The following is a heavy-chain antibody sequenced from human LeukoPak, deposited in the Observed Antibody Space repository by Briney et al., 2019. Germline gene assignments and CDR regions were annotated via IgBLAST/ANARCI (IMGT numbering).Heavy chain of an antibody. J-gene: IGHJ3*02. V-gene: IGHV3-21*01. CDR1: GFTFSRYS. D-gene: IGHD5-24*01. CDR3: SRGLQRAFDI. CDR2: ISSSSSYI. Sequence: GGSLRLSCAPSGFTFSRYSLNWVRQAPGKGLEWVSSISSSSSYIYYADSVKGRFTTSRDNAKNSLYLQMNSLRAEDTAVYYCSRGLQRAFDIWGQGTMVTVSS.